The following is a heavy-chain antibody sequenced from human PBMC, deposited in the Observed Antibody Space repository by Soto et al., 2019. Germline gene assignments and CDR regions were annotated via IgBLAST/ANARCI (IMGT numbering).Heavy chain of an antibody. J-gene: IGHJ6*02. Sequence: LGESLKISCKGSGYTFTNYGITWVRQMPGKGLEWMGRIDPSDSDTNYSPSFQGHVTISADKSISIAYLQWSSLKASDTGMYFCARVLARGDLDVWGQGTTVTVSS. CDR1: GYTFTNYG. CDR3: ARVLARGDLDV. V-gene: IGHV5-10-1*01. D-gene: IGHD3-3*01. CDR2: IDPSDSDT.